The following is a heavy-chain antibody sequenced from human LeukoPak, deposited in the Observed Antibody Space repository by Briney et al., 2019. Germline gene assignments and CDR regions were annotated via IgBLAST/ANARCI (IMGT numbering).Heavy chain of an antibody. V-gene: IGHV1-18*01. CDR1: GYTSTSCG. Sequence: ASVKVSCKTSGYTSTSCGISWVRQAPGEGLEWMGWTNTDKGDTDHAQTLQGRVAMTIDTSTSTAYMELRSLKYDDTAVYYCARTLWFGDYEMYDQWGQGTLVTVSP. CDR3: ARTLWFGDYEMYDQ. CDR2: TNTDKGDT. J-gene: IGHJ5*02. D-gene: IGHD3-10*01.